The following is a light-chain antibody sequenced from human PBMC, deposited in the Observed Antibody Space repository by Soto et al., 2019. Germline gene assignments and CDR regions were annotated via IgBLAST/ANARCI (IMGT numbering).Light chain of an antibody. CDR1: QSISSW. CDR3: QQYNSYSTWT. CDR2: DAS. J-gene: IGKJ1*01. V-gene: IGKV1-5*01. Sequence: DIQMTQSPSTLSASVGDRVTITCRAIQSISSWLAWYQQKPGKAPKLLIYDASSLESGVPSRFSGSGSGTEFTLTISSLQPDDFATYYCQQYNSYSTWTFGQGNKV.